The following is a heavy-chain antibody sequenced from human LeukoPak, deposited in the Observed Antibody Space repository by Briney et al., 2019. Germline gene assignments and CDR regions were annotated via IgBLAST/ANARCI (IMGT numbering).Heavy chain of an antibody. CDR3: ARAPWGAHYDH. Sequence: SETLSLTCTVSGGSISSYYWSWIRQPPGKGPEWIGYIYYSGSTNYNPSLKSRVTISVDTSKNQFSLKLSSVTAADTAVYYCARAPWGAHYDHWGQGTLVTVSS. CDR1: GGSISSYY. D-gene: IGHD3-22*01. CDR2: IYYSGST. V-gene: IGHV4-59*01. J-gene: IGHJ4*02.